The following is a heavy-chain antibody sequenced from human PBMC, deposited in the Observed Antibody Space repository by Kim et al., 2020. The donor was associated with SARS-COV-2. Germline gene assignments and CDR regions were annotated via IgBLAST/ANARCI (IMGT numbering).Heavy chain of an antibody. Sequence: SVKVSCKASGYTFTGYYMHWVRQAPGQGLEWMGWINPNSGGTNYAQKFQGRVTMTRDTSISTAYMELSRLRSDDTAVYYCARPTTVTTLWSRTLHFDYWGQGTLVTVSS. D-gene: IGHD4-4*01. CDR1: GYTFTGYY. CDR2: INPNSGGT. J-gene: IGHJ4*02. CDR3: ARPTTVTTLWSRTLHFDY. V-gene: IGHV1-2*02.